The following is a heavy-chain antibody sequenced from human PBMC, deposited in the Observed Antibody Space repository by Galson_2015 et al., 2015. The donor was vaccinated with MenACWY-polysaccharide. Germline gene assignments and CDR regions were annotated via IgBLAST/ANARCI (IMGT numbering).Heavy chain of an antibody. D-gene: IGHD2-2*01. CDR3: AREGSRIVFHAFDI. CDR1: GLTFRSSG. V-gene: IGHV3-33*05. J-gene: IGHJ3*02. Sequence: SLRLSCAASGLTFRSSGMHWVRQAPGKGLEWVALIQNVGSNKVYADSVKGRFTISRDNSKNTVFLEMNTLGVEDTAVYYCAREGSRIVFHAFDIWGQGTMVTVSS. CDR2: IQNVGSNK.